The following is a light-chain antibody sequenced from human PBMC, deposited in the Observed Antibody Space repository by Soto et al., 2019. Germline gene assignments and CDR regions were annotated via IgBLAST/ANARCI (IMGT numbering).Light chain of an antibody. CDR2: AAS. CDR3: QQLNSYPLT. J-gene: IGKJ4*01. V-gene: IGKV1-9*01. CDR1: QGISNY. Sequence: DIQLTQSPSFLSASVGDRVTITCRASQGISNYLAWYQQKPGKAPKLLIYAASTLQSGVPSRFGGSGSGTECTLTISSLQPDDFASYYCQQLNSYPLTFGGGIKVDIK.